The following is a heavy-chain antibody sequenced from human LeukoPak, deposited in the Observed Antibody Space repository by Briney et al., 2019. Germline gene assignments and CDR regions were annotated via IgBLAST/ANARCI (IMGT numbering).Heavy chain of an antibody. J-gene: IGHJ5*02. V-gene: IGHV4-34*01. CDR1: GGSFSGYY. Sequence: SETLSLTCAVYGGSFSGYYWSWIRQPPGKGLEWIGEINHSGSTNYNPSLKSRVTISVDTSKNQFSLKLSSVTAADTAVHYCARKYCSGGSCYLGWFDPWGQGTLVTASS. CDR2: INHSGST. D-gene: IGHD2-15*01. CDR3: ARKYCSGGSCYLGWFDP.